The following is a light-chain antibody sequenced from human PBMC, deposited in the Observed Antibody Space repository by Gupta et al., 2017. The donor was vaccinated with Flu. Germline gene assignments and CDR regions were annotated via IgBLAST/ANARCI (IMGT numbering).Light chain of an antibody. J-gene: IGKJ1*01. Sequence: DIVLTQSPGTLSLSPGERATLSCRASQSVSSSYLAWYQQKPGQAPRLLIYGASSRDTGIPDRFSDSGYGTDFTLTISRREPEDFAVYYCQQYGSSPPWTFGPGTKVEIK. V-gene: IGKV3-20*01. CDR2: GAS. CDR3: QQYGSSPPWT. CDR1: QSVSSSY.